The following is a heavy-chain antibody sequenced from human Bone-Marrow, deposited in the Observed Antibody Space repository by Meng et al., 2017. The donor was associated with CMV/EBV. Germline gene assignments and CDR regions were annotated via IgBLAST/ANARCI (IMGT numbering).Heavy chain of an antibody. J-gene: IGHJ4*02. CDR3: ARVAAPTTLNRGYYFDY. V-gene: IGHV3-7*04. CDR1: GFTFSSYW. D-gene: IGHD2-15*01. CDR2: IKQDGSEK. Sequence: GESLKISCAASGFTFSSYWMSWVRQAPGKGLEWVANIKQDGSEKYYVDSVKGRFTISRDNAKNSLYLQMNSLRAEDTAVYYCARVAAPTTLNRGYYFDYWGQGTLVTVSS.